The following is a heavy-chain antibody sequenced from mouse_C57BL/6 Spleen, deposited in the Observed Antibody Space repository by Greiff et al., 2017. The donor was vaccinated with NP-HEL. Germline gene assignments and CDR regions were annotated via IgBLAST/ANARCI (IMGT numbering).Heavy chain of an antibody. V-gene: IGHV1-64*01. D-gene: IGHD1-1*01. Sequence: QVQLQQPGAKLVKPGASVKLSCKASGYTFTSYWMHWVKQRPGQGLEWIGLIHPNSGSTNYNEKFKSKATLTVDKSSSTAYMQLSSLTSEDSAVYYCARWGTTVDWYFDVWGTGTTVTVSS. CDR2: IHPNSGST. CDR3: ARWGTTVDWYFDV. CDR1: GYTFTSYW. J-gene: IGHJ1*03.